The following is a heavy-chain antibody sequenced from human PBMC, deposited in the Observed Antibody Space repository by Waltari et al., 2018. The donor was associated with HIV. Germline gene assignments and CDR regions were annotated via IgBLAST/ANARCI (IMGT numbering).Heavy chain of an antibody. CDR1: GITFKNPW. Sequence: VQLVESGGALVTPGGSLKISCAASGITFKNPWLSWVRQAPGKGLQWLGHIRSKTDGGATDYAAPLSGRFAISTDDFNNTMFLEMKTLKVDDTAVYYCTTFEMGTTRNFWGQGTLVTVSS. CDR3: TTFEMGTTRNF. J-gene: IGHJ4*02. V-gene: IGHV3-15*02. CDR2: IRSKTDGGAT. D-gene: IGHD1-26*01.